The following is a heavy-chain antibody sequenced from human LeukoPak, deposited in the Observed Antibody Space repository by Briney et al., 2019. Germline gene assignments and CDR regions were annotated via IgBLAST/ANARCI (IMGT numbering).Heavy chain of an antibody. J-gene: IGHJ4*02. Sequence: PGGSLRLSCAASGFTFSSYGMHWVRQAPGKGLEWVAFIRYDGSNKYYADSVKGRFTISRDNSKNTLYLQMNNLRAEDTAVYYCAKDIDGNYGGNSVYWGQGTPVTVSS. CDR2: IRYDGSNK. V-gene: IGHV3-30*02. CDR3: AKDIDGNYGGNSVY. D-gene: IGHD4-23*01. CDR1: GFTFSSYG.